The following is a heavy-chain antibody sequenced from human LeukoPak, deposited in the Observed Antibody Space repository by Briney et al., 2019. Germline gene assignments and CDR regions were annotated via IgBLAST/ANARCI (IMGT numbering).Heavy chain of an antibody. J-gene: IGHJ4*02. CDR3: ARDRSFPAYYFDY. V-gene: IGHV3-33*01. Sequence: GGSLRLSCAASGFTFRNFGMQWVRQAPGKGLEWVAVIWYDGSEKYYADSVQGRFTISRDNSKNTLYLQMNNLRAEDTAVYYCARDRSFPAYYFDYWGQGALVTVSS. CDR1: GFTFRNFG. CDR2: IWYDGSEK.